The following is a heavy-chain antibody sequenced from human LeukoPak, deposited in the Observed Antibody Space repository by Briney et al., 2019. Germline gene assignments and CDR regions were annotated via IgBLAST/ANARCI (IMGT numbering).Heavy chain of an antibody. CDR3: ARGGYYYDSSRPSNYYYMDV. J-gene: IGHJ6*03. D-gene: IGHD3-22*01. CDR1: GFTFSSYA. CDR2: ISYDGNNK. V-gene: IGHV3-30*04. Sequence: GGSLRLSCAASGFTFSSYAMHWVRQAPGKGLEWVAIISYDGNNKYYADSVKGRFTISRDNAKNSLYLQMNSLRAEDTALYHCARGGYYYDSSRPSNYYYMDVWGKGTTVTISS.